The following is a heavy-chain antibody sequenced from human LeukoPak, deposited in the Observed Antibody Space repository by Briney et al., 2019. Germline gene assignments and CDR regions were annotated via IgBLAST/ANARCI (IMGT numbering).Heavy chain of an antibody. D-gene: IGHD3-10*01. CDR1: GGSIGSYY. V-gene: IGHV4-59*01. CDR2: IYYSGST. Sequence: PSETLSLTCTVSGGSIGSYYWSWIRQPPGKGLEWIGYIYYSGSTNYNPSLKSRVTISVDTSKNQFSLKLSSVTAADTAVYYCARGLYYGSGSYYFDYWGQGPLVTVSS. J-gene: IGHJ4*02. CDR3: ARGLYYGSGSYYFDY.